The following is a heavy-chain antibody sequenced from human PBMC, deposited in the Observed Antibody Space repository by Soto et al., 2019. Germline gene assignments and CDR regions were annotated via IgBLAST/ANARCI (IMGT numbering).Heavy chain of an antibody. J-gene: IGHJ3*02. V-gene: IGHV6-1*01. Sequence: PSQTLSFTCAISGDSVSSNSAAWNWIRQSPSRGLEWLGRTYYRSKWYNDYAVSVKSRITINPDTSKNQFSLQLNSVTPEDTAVYYCARSYSSGWYEDPNDAFDIWGQGTMVTVSS. CDR3: ARSYSSGWYEDPNDAFDI. D-gene: IGHD6-19*01. CDR2: TYYRSKWYN. CDR1: GDSVSSNSAA.